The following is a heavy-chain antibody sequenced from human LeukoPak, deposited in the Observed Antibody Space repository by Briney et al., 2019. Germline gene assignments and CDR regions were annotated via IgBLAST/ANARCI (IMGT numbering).Heavy chain of an antibody. Sequence: GGSLRLSCSASGFIFSSYWMSWVRQAPGKGLEWVAIIKQDESEKYYVDSVKGRFTISRDNAKTSLYLQMSSLRAEDTAVYYCARHLSGVTGYTYGRGIDYWGQGTLVTVSS. CDR3: ARHLSGVTGYTYGRGIDY. CDR1: GFIFSSYW. CDR2: IKQDESEK. D-gene: IGHD5-18*01. V-gene: IGHV3-7*01. J-gene: IGHJ4*02.